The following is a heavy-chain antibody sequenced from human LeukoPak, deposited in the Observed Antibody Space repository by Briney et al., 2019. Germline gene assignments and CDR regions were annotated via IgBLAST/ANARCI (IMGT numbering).Heavy chain of an antibody. CDR2: FDPEDGET. D-gene: IGHD6-19*01. CDR3: ATIVGDSGCLDY. CDR1: GYTLTELS. V-gene: IGHV1-24*01. J-gene: IGHJ4*02. Sequence: ASVKVSRKVSGYTLTELSMHWVRQAPGKGLEWMGGFDPEDGETIYAQKFQGRVTMTEDTSTDTAYMELSSLRSEDTAVYYCATIVGDSGCLDYWGQGTLVTVSS.